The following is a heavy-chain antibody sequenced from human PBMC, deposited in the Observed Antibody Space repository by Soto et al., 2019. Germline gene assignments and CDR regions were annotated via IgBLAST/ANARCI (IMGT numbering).Heavy chain of an antibody. CDR2: IKQDGSEK. CDR1: GFTFSSYW. V-gene: IGHV3-7*01. J-gene: IGHJ6*02. Sequence: PGGSLRLSCAASGFTFSSYWMSWVRQAPGKGPEWVANIKQDGSEKYYVDSVKGRFTISRDNAKNSLYLQMNSLRAEDTAVYYCARERGGYYYYYGMDVWGQGTTVTVSS. CDR3: ARERGGYYYYYGMDV. D-gene: IGHD2-15*01.